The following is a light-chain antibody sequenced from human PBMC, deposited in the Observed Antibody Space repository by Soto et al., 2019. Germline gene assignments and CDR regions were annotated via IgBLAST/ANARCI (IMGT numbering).Light chain of an antibody. CDR3: SSYKTSYFYV. V-gene: IGLV2-14*01. CDR2: GVK. J-gene: IGLJ1*01. CDR1: GRDIGAYNY. Sequence: QSALTQPASVSGSPGQSITISCTGSGRDIGAYNYVSWYQQHPGKAPKLIIYGVKNRPSGVSNRFSASRSAFTASLTISGLQDEEEADYYCSSYKTSYFYVFGPGTKVTVL.